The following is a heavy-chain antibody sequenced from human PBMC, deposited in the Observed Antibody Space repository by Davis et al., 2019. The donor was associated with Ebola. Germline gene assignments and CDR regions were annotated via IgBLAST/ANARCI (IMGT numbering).Heavy chain of an antibody. V-gene: IGHV1-8*02. D-gene: IGHD1-1*01. CDR3: ARNPATLAYIDY. J-gene: IGHJ4*02. CDR1: GYTFTGYY. CDR2: MNPNNANT. Sequence: AASVKVSCKASGYTFTGYYMHWVRQAPGQGLEWMGWMNPNNANTGYAQNFQGRLSMTRNTSISTAYMELSGLRSEDTAVYYCARNPATLAYIDYWGQGTLVTVSS.